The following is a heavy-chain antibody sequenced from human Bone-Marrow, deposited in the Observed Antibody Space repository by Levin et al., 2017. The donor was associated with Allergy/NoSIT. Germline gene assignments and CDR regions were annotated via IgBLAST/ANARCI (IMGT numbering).Heavy chain of an antibody. D-gene: IGHD3-16*01. CDR1: GGSISDYY. CDR3: ARGRVPNT. Sequence: SQTLSLTCTVSGGSISDYYWSWIRQPPGKGLESIGYFYYSGSTDYNPSLKSRVTISVDTSKNQFSLKLTSVTAADTAVYYCARGRVPNTWGQGTLVTVSS. J-gene: IGHJ5*02. CDR2: FYYSGST. V-gene: IGHV4-59*08.